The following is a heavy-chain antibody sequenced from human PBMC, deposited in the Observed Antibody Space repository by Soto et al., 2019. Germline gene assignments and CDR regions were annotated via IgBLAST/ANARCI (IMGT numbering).Heavy chain of an antibody. CDR2: IKSKTDGGTT. V-gene: IGHV3-15*07. CDR3: TSRLLRPPRWIDP. J-gene: IGHJ5*02. CDR1: GFTFSNAW. Sequence: GGSLRLSCAASGFTFSNAWMNWVRQAPGKGLEWVGRIKSKTDGGTTYYAAPVKGRFTISRDDSKNTLYLQMNSLNTEDTAVYYCTSRLLRPPRWIDPPGPATLVTVS. D-gene: IGHD2-15*01.